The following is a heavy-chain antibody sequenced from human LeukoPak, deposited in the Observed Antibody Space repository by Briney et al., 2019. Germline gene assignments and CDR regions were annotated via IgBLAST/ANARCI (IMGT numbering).Heavy chain of an antibody. CDR3: AKGFPSTAYYYMDV. J-gene: IGHJ6*03. V-gene: IGHV3-30*02. CDR2: IRYDGSNK. CDR1: GFTFSSYA. D-gene: IGHD2/OR15-2a*01. Sequence: GGSLRLSCAASGFTFSSYAMHWVRQAPGKGLEWVAFIRYDGSNKYYADSVKGRFTISRDNSKNTLYLQMNSLRAEDTAVYYCAKGFPSTAYYYMDVWGKGTTVTISS.